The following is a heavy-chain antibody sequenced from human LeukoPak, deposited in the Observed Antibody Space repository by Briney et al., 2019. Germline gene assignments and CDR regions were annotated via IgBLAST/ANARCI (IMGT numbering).Heavy chain of an antibody. V-gene: IGHV1-69*05. CDR3: AREDTVTTGYFQH. Sequence: SVKVSCKASGGTFSSYAISWVRQAPGQGLEWMGRIIPIFGTANYAQKFQGRVTITTDESTSTAYMELSSLRSEDTAVYYCAREDTVTTGYFQHWGQGTLVTVSS. J-gene: IGHJ1*01. CDR2: IIPIFGTA. D-gene: IGHD4-17*01. CDR1: GGTFSSYA.